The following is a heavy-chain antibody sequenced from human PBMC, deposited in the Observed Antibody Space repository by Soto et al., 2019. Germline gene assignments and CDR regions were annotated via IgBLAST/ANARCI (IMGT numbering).Heavy chain of an antibody. J-gene: IGHJ4*02. D-gene: IGHD6-13*01. Sequence: DVQLVESGGGLVQTGGSLRLSCAASGFTFGNYEMNWVRQATGKGLEWVSYISSFGSTVFYADSVKGRFTISIDNASKLLYLQMNSLRDEDAAVYYCARIGVEGSRSLDYWGQGTLVTVSS. CDR1: GFTFGNYE. CDR2: ISSFGSTV. V-gene: IGHV3-48*03. CDR3: ARIGVEGSRSLDY.